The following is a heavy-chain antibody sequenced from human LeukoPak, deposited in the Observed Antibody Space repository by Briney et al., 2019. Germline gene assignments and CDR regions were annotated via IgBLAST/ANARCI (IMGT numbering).Heavy chain of an antibody. CDR1: GFTFRSLG. CDR3: ANGFGSSGYYSPFDY. Sequence: PGGSLRLSCAASGFTFRSLGMHWVRQAPGKGLEWVAFIRYDGSDKYYADSVKGRFTISRDNSKNTLFLQMNSLRAEDTAVYYCANGFGSSGYYSPFDYWGQGTLVTVSS. V-gene: IGHV3-30*02. D-gene: IGHD3-22*01. CDR2: IRYDGSDK. J-gene: IGHJ4*02.